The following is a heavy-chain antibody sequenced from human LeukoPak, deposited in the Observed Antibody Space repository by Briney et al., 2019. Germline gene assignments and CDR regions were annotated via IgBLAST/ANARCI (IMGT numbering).Heavy chain of an antibody. CDR3: ARNVWRVAVAEYYFDY. Sequence: SQTLSLTCTVSGGSLSSGSDYWSWIRQSAGKGLEWIGRIYASGSTNYNPSLKSRVTISVDTSKNQFSLKLSSVTAADTAVYYCARNVWRVAVAEYYFDYWGRGTLVTVSS. J-gene: IGHJ4*02. CDR1: GGSLSSGSDY. V-gene: IGHV4-61*02. CDR2: IYASGST. D-gene: IGHD6-19*01.